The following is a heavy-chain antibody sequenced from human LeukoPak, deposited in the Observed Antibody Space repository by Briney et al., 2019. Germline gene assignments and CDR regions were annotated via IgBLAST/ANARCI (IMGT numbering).Heavy chain of an antibody. CDR1: GYTLTELS. J-gene: IGHJ4*02. CDR3: ATDPGGYCSSTSCYNLDY. CDR2: FDPEDGET. D-gene: IGHD2-2*02. Sequence: GASVKVSCKVSGYTLTELSMHWVRQAPGKGLEWMGGFDPEDGETIYAQKFQGRVTMTEDTSTDTAYMELSSLRSEDTAVYYCATDPGGYCSSTSCYNLDYWGQGTLVTVSS. V-gene: IGHV1-24*01.